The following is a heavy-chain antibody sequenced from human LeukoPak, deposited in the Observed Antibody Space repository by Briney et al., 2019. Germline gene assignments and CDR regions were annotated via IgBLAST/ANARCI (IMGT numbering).Heavy chain of an antibody. J-gene: IGHJ6*03. CDR3: ARHRRGGYCSSTSCYRAYYYYMDV. CDR1: GYSFTSYW. Sequence: GESLKISCKGSGYSFTSYWIGWVRQMPGKGLEWMGIIYPGDSDTRYSPSFQGQVTISADKSISTAYLQWSSLKASDTAMYYCARHRRGGYCSSTSCYRAYYYYMDVWGKGTTVTVSS. D-gene: IGHD2-2*01. V-gene: IGHV5-51*01. CDR2: IYPGDSDT.